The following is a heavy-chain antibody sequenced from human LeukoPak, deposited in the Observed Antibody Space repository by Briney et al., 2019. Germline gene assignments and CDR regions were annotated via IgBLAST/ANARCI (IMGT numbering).Heavy chain of an antibody. D-gene: IGHD5-24*01. CDR3: ARASDPWLQLT. J-gene: IGHJ5*02. CDR1: GFTFSNYW. Sequence: GGSLRLSCAASGFTFSNYWMIWVRQAPGKGLEWVGNIKQDGSEKRYADSVRGRFSISRDNAQTSLYLQMSSLRAEDTAVYYCARASDPWLQLTWGQGTLVTVS. CDR2: IKQDGSEK. V-gene: IGHV3-7*05.